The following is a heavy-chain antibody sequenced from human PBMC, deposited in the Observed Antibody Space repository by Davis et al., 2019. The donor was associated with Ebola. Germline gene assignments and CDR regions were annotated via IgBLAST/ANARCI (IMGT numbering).Heavy chain of an antibody. Sequence: AASVKVSCKASGYTFTSYGISWARQAPGQGLEWMGWISAYNGNTNYAQKLQGRVTMTTDTSTSTAYMELRSLGSDDTAVYYCARAGERNGFDPWGQGTLVTVSS. J-gene: IGHJ5*02. CDR2: ISAYNGNT. V-gene: IGHV1-18*01. D-gene: IGHD1-1*01. CDR1: GYTFTSYG. CDR3: ARAGERNGFDP.